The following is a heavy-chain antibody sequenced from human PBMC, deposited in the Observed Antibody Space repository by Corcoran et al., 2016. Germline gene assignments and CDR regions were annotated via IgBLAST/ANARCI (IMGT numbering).Heavy chain of an antibody. CDR1: AGYVSSRSYY. V-gene: IGHV4-39*01. CDR3: ARLRTIAGTYYFDY. J-gene: IGHJ4*01. Sequence: QLRLQESGPGLVKTSETLSLTCSVTAGYVSSRSYYWGWIRQTPGKGLEWIGSIHYSGRTHYNPPLKSRVTISVDTSKNQFSLKRSSVTAAATAVYYCARLRTIAGTYYFDYWGHGPLVTVSS. D-gene: IGHD1-1*01. CDR2: IHYSGRT.